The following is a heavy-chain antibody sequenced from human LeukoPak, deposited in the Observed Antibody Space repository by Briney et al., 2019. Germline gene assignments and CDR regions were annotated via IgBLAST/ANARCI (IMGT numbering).Heavy chain of an antibody. CDR1: GFTFSSYA. Sequence: PGGSLRISCEASGFTFSSYAMHWVRQAPGKGLEWLAVISYDGSDQYYAESVKGRCTISRDKSKNTLYLQMSGLRAEDTAVYFCGRDSGGSGTYFSPYGMDVWGQGTTVTVSS. V-gene: IGHV3-30-3*01. J-gene: IGHJ6*02. CDR3: GRDSGGSGTYFSPYGMDV. D-gene: IGHD3-10*01. CDR2: ISYDGSDQ.